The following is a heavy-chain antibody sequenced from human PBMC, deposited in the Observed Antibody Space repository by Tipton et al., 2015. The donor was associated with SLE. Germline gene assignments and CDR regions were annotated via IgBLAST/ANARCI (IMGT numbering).Heavy chain of an antibody. CDR3: AKDISGTLTGDNAFDI. CDR2: IRYDGSNK. V-gene: IGHV3-30*02. Sequence: SLRLSCAASGFTFSSYGMHWVRQAPGKGLEWVAFIRYDGSNKYYADSVKGRFTISRDNSKNTLYLQMNSLRAEDTAVYYCAKDISGTLTGDNAFDIWGQGTMVTVSS. D-gene: IGHD7-27*01. J-gene: IGHJ3*02. CDR1: GFTFSSYG.